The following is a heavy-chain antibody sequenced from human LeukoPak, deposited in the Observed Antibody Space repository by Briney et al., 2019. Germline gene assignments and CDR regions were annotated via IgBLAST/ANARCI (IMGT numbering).Heavy chain of an antibody. CDR3: ARGADGVSSNSRGWFDP. Sequence: PSETLSLTCAVYGGSFSGYYWSWIRQPPGKGLEWVGEINHSGSTNYNPSLKSRVTISVDTSKNQFSLKLSSVTAEDTAVYSCARGADGVSSNSRGWFDPWGQGTLVTVSS. CDR1: GGSFSGYY. J-gene: IGHJ5*02. CDR2: INHSGST. D-gene: IGHD2-15*01. V-gene: IGHV4-34*01.